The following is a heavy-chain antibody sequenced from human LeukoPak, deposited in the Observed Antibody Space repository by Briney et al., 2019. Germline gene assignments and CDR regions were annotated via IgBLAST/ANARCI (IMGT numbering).Heavy chain of an antibody. V-gene: IGHV4-59*08. CDR3: ARHGVDILTGYINWFDP. Sequence: SETLSLTCTVSGGSISSYCWSWIRQPPGKGLKWIAYIYNGGNTNYNPSTNYNPSLKSRATISIDTSKNQFSLKLSSVTAADTAVYYCARHGVDILTGYINWFDPWGQGTLVTVSS. CDR2: IYNGGNT. CDR1: GGSISSYC. D-gene: IGHD3-9*01. J-gene: IGHJ5*02.